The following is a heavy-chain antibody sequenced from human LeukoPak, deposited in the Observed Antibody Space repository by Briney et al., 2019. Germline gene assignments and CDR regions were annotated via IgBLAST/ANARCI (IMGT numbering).Heavy chain of an antibody. CDR3: AKDHDYYAAGPI. D-gene: IGHD3-10*01. CDR1: GSTFSDNA. J-gene: IGHJ3*02. Sequence: GGSLRLSCAASGSTFSDNAMTWVRQAPGKGLEWVSAISGSGDSTYYADSVKGRFTISRDNSKNTLYLQMNSLRAADTAVYYCAKDHDYYAAGPIWGQGTMVTVSS. V-gene: IGHV3-23*01. CDR2: ISGSGDST.